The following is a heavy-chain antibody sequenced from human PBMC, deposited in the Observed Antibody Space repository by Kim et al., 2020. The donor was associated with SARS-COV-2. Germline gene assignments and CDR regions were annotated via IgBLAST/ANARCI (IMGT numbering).Heavy chain of an antibody. D-gene: IGHD6-6*01. CDR3: ARVKGSSIYYYYNGMDV. J-gene: IGHJ6*02. V-gene: IGHV3-30*01. Sequence: VKGRFTISRDNSKTTLYLQMNSRRADDTAVYYCARVKGSSIYYYYNGMDVWGQGTAVTVSS.